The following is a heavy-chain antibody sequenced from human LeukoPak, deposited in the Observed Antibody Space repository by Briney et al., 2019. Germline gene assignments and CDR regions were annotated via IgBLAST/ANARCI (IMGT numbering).Heavy chain of an antibody. Sequence: PGRSLRLSCAASGFTFSSYGMHRVRQAPGKGLEWVAVISYDGSNKYYADSVKGRFTISRDNSKNTLYLQMNSLRAEDTAVYYCAKASDYDILTSLDYWGQGTLVTVSS. CDR1: GFTFSSYG. V-gene: IGHV3-30*18. D-gene: IGHD3-9*01. CDR3: AKASDYDILTSLDY. CDR2: ISYDGSNK. J-gene: IGHJ4*02.